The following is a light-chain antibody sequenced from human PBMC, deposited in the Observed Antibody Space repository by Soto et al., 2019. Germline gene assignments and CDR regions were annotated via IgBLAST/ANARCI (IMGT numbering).Light chain of an antibody. Sequence: QSVLTQPPSVSGAPGQKVTISCSGNSSNIGTDYDVHWYQQLPGTAPKLVIYDKYYRPSGVPDRFSGSKSGTSASLAITGLQAEDEADYYCNSYVAGSNVFGTGTKVTVL. CDR2: DKY. CDR3: NSYVAGSNV. J-gene: IGLJ1*01. CDR1: SSNIGTDYD. V-gene: IGLV1-40*01.